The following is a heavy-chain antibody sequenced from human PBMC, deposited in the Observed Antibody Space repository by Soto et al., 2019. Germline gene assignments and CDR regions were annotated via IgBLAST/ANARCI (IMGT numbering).Heavy chain of an antibody. J-gene: IGHJ3*02. CDR2: IYPGDSDT. D-gene: IGHD6-13*01. Sequence: VELLQIWWRGSGCSSTSYWSRWVSKMPGKGLEWMGIIYPGDSDTRYSPSFQGQVTISADKSISTAYLQWSSLKASVTAMYYCARHWGIPDAFDIWGQGTMVTVS. CDR3: ARHWGIPDAFDI. V-gene: IGHV5-51*01. CDR1: GCSSTSYW.